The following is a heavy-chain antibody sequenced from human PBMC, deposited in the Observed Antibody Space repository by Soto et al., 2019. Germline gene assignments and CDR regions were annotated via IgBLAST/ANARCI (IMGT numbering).Heavy chain of an antibody. Sequence: EVQLVESGGGLVKPGESLRLSCVGSGFSFINAWMIWVRQAPGKGLEWVGRINGKPGGGTTDYAAPVKGRFIISRDDSNNTSFLQMESLKTEATAVYFCTTEITYNGVDLYPAWGQGTLVTVS. D-gene: IGHD3-10*01. CDR2: INGKPGGGTT. V-gene: IGHV3-15*01. CDR3: TTEITYNGVDLYPA. CDR1: GFSFINAW. J-gene: IGHJ5*02.